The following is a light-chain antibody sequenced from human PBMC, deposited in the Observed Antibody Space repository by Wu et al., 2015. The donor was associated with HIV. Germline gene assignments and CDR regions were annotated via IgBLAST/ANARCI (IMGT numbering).Light chain of an antibody. J-gene: IGKJ5*01. CDR1: QNINNF. CDR2: AAS. Sequence: IQMTQSPSSLSASIGDRVTITCRASQNINNFLNWYQQKPGKAPKLLISAASNLQSGAPSRFTGSGSGTDFTLTISSLQPEDFATYFCQESSNRPPAFGQGTRVDNK. CDR3: QESSNRPPA. V-gene: IGKV1-39*01.